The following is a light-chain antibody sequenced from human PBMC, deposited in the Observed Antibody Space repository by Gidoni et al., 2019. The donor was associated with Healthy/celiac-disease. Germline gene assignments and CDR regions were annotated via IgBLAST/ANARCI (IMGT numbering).Light chain of an antibody. CDR3: QQYNNWPPYT. Sequence: EILMTQSPATLSVSPGERVTLSCRASQSVSSNLAWYRQKPGQAPSLLIFGASTRATGVPARFSGSGSGTEFTLTISSLQYEDFAVYYCQQYNNWPPYTFGQGTKLEIK. J-gene: IGKJ2*01. CDR2: GAS. V-gene: IGKV3-15*01. CDR1: QSVSSN.